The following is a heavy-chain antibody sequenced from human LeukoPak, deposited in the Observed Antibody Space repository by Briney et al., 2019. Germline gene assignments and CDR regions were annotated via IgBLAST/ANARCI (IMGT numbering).Heavy chain of an antibody. V-gene: IGHV1-18*01. D-gene: IGHD3-10*01. CDR2: ISAYNGNT. CDR3: ARDRRITMVRGVPDY. J-gene: IGHJ4*02. Sequence: GASVKVSCRASGYTFTSYGISWVRQAPGQGLEWIGWISAYNGNTNYAQKLQGRVTMTTDTSTSTAYMELRSLRSDDTAVYYCARDRRITMVRGVPDYWGQGTLVTVSS. CDR1: GYTFTSYG.